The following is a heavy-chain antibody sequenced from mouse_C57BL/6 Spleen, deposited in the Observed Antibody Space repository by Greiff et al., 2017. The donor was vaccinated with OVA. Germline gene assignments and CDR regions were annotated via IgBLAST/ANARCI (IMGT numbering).Heavy chain of an antibody. CDR2: ISYSGST. Sequence: EVQLQESGPGMVKPSQSLSLTCTVTGYSITSGYDRHWIRHFPGNKLEWMGYISYSGSTNYNPSLKSRISITHDTSKNHFSLKLNSVTTEDTATYYCARESSLYGNYFWFAYWGQGTLVTVSA. CDR1: GYSITSGYD. V-gene: IGHV3-1*01. J-gene: IGHJ3*01. CDR3: ARESSLYGNYFWFAY. D-gene: IGHD2-1*01.